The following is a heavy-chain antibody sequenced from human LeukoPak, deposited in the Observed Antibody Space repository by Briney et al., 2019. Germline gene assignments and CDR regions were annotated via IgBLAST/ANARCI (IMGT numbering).Heavy chain of an antibody. J-gene: IGHJ2*01. CDR3: ARAPYCGGDCYSGWYFDL. V-gene: IGHV3-53*01. D-gene: IGHD2-21*02. CDR1: GFTVSSNY. Sequence: GGPLRLSCAASGFTVSSNYMSWVRQAPGKGLEWVSVIYSGGSTYYADSVKGRFTISRDNSKNTLYLQMNSLRAEDTAVYYCARAPYCGGDCYSGWYFDLWGRGTLVTISS. CDR2: IYSGGST.